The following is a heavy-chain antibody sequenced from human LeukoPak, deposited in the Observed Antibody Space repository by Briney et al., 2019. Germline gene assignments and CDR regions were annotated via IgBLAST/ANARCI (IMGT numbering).Heavy chain of an antibody. CDR1: GFTLSSYW. D-gene: IGHD1-26*01. V-gene: IGHV3-74*01. Sequence: PGGSLRLSCAASGFTLSSYWMQWVRQAPGKGLVWVSRINNDGSGTTYADSVKGRFTTSRDNAKNTLYLQMNSLRAEDTAVYYCARDQDGPGATVDHWGQGTLVTVSS. J-gene: IGHJ5*02. CDR3: ARDQDGPGATVDH. CDR2: INNDGSGT.